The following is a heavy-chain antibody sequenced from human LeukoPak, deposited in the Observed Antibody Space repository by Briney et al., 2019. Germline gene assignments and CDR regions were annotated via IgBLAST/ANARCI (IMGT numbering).Heavy chain of an antibody. CDR3: ARGGVYYYDPDDY. V-gene: IGHV1-18*01. D-gene: IGHD3-22*01. CDR1: GYAFINYF. Sequence: ASVKVSRKASGYAFINYFINWVRQAPGQGLEWMGWINTYNGNTNYAQKLQGRVTMTTDTSTSTAYMELRSLRSDDTAVYYCARGGVYYYDPDDYWGQGTLVTASS. J-gene: IGHJ4*02. CDR2: INTYNGNT.